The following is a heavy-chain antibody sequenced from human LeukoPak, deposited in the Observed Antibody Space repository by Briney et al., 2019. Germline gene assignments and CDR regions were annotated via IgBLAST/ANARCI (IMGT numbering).Heavy chain of an antibody. CDR1: GYTLTELS. CDR3: ATGDSSGYYYDY. V-gene: IGHV1-24*01. CDR2: FYPEDGET. Sequence: ASVKVSCKVSGYTLTELSMHWVRQAPGKGLEWMGGFYPEDGETIYAQKFQGRVTMTEDTSTDTAYMELSSLRSEDTAVYYCATGDSSGYYYDYWGQGTLVTVSS. D-gene: IGHD3-22*01. J-gene: IGHJ4*02.